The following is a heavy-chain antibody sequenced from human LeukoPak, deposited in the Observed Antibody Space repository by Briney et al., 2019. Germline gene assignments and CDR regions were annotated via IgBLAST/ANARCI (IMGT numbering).Heavy chain of an antibody. CDR3: ARALRITFGGVMGAFDI. Sequence: GGSLRLSCVASGFTFNTHGMHWVRQAPGKGLEWVSYISSSGSTIYYADSVKGRFTISRDNAKNSLYLQVNSLRAEDTAVYYCARALRITFGGVMGAFDIWGQGTMVTVSS. J-gene: IGHJ3*02. D-gene: IGHD3-16*01. CDR2: ISSSGSTI. CDR1: GFTFNTHG. V-gene: IGHV3-48*04.